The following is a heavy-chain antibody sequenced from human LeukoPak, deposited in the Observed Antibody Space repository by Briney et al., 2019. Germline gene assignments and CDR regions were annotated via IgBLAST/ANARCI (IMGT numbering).Heavy chain of an antibody. Sequence: PGWSLRLACATAAFSVRNYGRHLVHQAPGEGLEWVAVIWSDASSKHYADSVKGRFTISSDNSKTTLYLQISSMRADHTTLYYCARVEPPSYYDMDVRGQGTTVTVSS. CDR2: IWSDASSK. CDR3: ARVEPPSYYDMDV. V-gene: IGHV3-33*01. CDR1: AFSVRNYG. D-gene: IGHD1-26*01. J-gene: IGHJ6*02.